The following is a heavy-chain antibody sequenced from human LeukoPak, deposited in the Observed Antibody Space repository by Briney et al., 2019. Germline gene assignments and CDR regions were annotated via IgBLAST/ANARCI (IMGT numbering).Heavy chain of an antibody. J-gene: IGHJ3*02. CDR3: ARLPAVAGIGAIDI. D-gene: IGHD6-19*01. Sequence: GESLKISCKGYGYRFTNDWIGWVGQVPGKGLEWMAIIYPGDSETRYNPSVQGQVTISADKSITTAYLQWSSLKASDTAMYYCARLPAVAGIGAIDIWGPGTMVTVSS. V-gene: IGHV5-51*01. CDR1: GYRFTNDW. CDR2: IYPGDSET.